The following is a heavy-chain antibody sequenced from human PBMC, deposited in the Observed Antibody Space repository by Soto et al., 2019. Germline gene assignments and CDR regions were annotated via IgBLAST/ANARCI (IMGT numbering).Heavy chain of an antibody. D-gene: IGHD3-16*02. CDR3: AREFILGHYRYALDS. J-gene: IGHJ4*02. V-gene: IGHV3-48*02. Sequence: EQQLVQSGGGLVQPGGSLRLSCVASGFDFNTYSMNWVRQAPGKGLEWISFISTSSDTVYYADSVRGRFTVSRDNAKNSLYLQINGLRDEDTAVYYCAREFILGHYRYALDSWGQGTLVTVSS. CDR2: ISTSSDTV. CDR1: GFDFNTYS.